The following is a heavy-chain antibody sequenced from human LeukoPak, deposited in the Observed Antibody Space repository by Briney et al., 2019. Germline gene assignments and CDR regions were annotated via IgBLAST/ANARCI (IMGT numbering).Heavy chain of an antibody. Sequence: PGGSLRLSCAVSGITLSNYVMSWVRQAPGKGLEWVGRIKSITDGATTDYAAPVKGRFTISRDDSKNTLYLQMNSLKTEDAAVYYCSTYDFYYYYMDVWGKGTTVTVSS. CDR3: STYDFYYYYMDV. J-gene: IGHJ6*03. CDR1: GITLSNYV. D-gene: IGHD3-3*01. CDR2: IKSITDGATT. V-gene: IGHV3-15*01.